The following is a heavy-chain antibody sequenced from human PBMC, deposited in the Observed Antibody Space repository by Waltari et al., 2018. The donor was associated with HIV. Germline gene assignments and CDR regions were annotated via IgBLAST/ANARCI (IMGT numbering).Heavy chain of an antibody. J-gene: IGHJ5*02. CDR3: ARLRFGESFNWFDP. CDR2: IYYSGST. D-gene: IGHD3-10*01. Sequence: QVQLQESGPGLVKPSETLSLTCTVSGGSISSYYWSWIRQPPGKGLECIGYIYYSGSTNYNPSLKSRVTISVDTSKNQFSLKLSSVTAADTAVYYCARLRFGESFNWFDPWGQGTLVTVSS. V-gene: IGHV4-59*01. CDR1: GGSISSYY.